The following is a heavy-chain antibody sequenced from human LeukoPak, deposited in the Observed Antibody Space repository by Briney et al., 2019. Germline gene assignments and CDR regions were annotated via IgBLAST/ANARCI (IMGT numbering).Heavy chain of an antibody. J-gene: IGHJ5*02. CDR1: GGSVSGGDYF. CDR3: ARAGAWQIDP. Sequence: SETLSLTCTVSGGSVSGGDYFWSWIRQPPGKGLEWIGHIYYSGSTYYNPSLKSRVTISVDTSKNQFSLRLTSVTAADTAVYYCARAGAWQIDPWGQGTLVTVSS. CDR2: IYYSGST. V-gene: IGHV4-30-4*02. D-gene: IGHD3-10*01.